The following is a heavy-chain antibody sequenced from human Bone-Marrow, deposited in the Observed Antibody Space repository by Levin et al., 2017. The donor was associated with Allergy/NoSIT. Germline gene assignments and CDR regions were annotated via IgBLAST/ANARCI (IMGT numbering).Heavy chain of an antibody. CDR1: GFTVSRMG. CDR3: AKPRPSGWPDS. CDR2: IASSGTST. V-gene: IGHV3-23*05. Sequence: GGSLRLSCTASGFTVSRMGMHWVRQAPGKGLEWVSNIASSGTSTYYADSVKGRFTGSRDNSKNTLYLQMSGLRVDDTAVYYCAKPRPSGWPDSWGQGTLVTVSS. D-gene: IGHD3-22*01. J-gene: IGHJ5*01.